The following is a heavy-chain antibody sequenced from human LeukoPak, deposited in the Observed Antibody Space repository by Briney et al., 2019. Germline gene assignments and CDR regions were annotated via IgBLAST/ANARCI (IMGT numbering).Heavy chain of an antibody. V-gene: IGHV3-21*01. Sequence: GGSLRLSCAASGFTFSSYSMNWVRQAPGKGLEWVSSISSSSSYIYYADSVKGRFTISRDNAKNSLYLQMNSLRAEGTAVYYCARGDLLWFGELLSSFDYWGQGTLVTVSS. CDR2: ISSSSSYI. CDR3: ARGDLLWFGELLSSFDY. CDR1: GFTFSSYS. J-gene: IGHJ4*02. D-gene: IGHD3-10*01.